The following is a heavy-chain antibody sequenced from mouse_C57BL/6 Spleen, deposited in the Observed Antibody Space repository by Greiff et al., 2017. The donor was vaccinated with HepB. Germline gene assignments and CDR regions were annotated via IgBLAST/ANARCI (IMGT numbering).Heavy chain of an antibody. V-gene: IGHV14-3*01. Sequence: EVNVVESVAELVRPGASVKLSCTASGFNIKNTYMHWVKQRPEQGLEWIGRIDPANGNTKYAPKFQGKATITADTSSNTAYLQLSSLTSEDTAIYYCASVYYDYDEFAYWGQGTLVTVSA. CDR3: ASVYYDYDEFAY. CDR1: GFNIKNTY. D-gene: IGHD2-4*01. CDR2: IDPANGNT. J-gene: IGHJ3*01.